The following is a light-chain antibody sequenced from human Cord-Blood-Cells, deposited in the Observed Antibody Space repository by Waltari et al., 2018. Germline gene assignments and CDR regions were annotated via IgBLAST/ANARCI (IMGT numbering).Light chain of an antibody. J-gene: IGLJ2*01. V-gene: IGLV1-47*01. Sequence: QSVLTQPPSASGTPGPRVTISCSGSSSNIGSNYVYWYQQLPGPAPKLLIYRNTRRPAGGPVRFSGSKSGTSVSLVISGLRSEDVADYYCAAWYDSLRGPVFGGGTKLTVL. CDR1: SSNIGSNY. CDR3: AAWYDSLRGPV. CDR2: RNT.